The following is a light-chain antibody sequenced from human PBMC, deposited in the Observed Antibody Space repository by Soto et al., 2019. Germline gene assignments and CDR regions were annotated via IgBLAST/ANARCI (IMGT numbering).Light chain of an antibody. V-gene: IGKV3-11*01. CDR2: DAS. J-gene: IGKJ4*01. CDR3: QQRSNWPPVT. CDR1: QSVSSY. Sequence: EIVLTPSPATLSLSPGERATLSCRASQSVSSYFAWYQQKPGQAPRLLIYDASNRATGIPARFSGSGSGTDFTITISSLEPEDFAIYYCQQRSNWPPVTFGGGTKVEIK.